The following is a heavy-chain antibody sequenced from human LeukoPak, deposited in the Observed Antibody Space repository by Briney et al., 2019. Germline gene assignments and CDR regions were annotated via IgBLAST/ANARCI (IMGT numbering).Heavy chain of an antibody. V-gene: IGHV3-9*01. CDR3: AKDTGPVEYSSSSVDYYYYGMDV. CDR2: ISWNSGSI. CDR1: GFTFDDYA. D-gene: IGHD6-6*01. J-gene: IGHJ6*02. Sequence: GGSLRLSCAASGFTFDDYAMHWVRQAPGKGLEWVSGISWNSGSIYYADSVKGRFTISRDNAKNSLYLQMNSLRAEDTALYYCAKDTGPVEYSSSSVDYYYYGMDVWGQGTTVTVSS.